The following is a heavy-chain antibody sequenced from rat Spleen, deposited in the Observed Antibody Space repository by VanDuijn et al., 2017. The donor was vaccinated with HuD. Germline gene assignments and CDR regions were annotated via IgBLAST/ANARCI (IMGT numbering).Heavy chain of an antibody. D-gene: IGHD1-2*01. V-gene: IGHV5-29*01. CDR2: INYDGSST. Sequence: EVQLVESDGGLVQPGRSLKLSCAASGFTFSDYYMAWVRQAPTKGLEWVATINYDGSSTYYRDSVKGRFTISRDNAKSTLYLQMDSLRSEDTATYYCARQKAATYYVMDAWGQGASVTVSS. J-gene: IGHJ4*01. CDR1: GFTFSDYY. CDR3: ARQKAATYYVMDA.